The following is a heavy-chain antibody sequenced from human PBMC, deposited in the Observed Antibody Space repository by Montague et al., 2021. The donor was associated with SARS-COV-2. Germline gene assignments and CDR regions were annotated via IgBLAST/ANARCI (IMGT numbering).Heavy chain of an antibody. V-gene: IGHV4-39*01. CDR2: ISHGGTS. CDR1: GASISSCSYF. Sequence: SETLSLTCTVSGASISSCSYFWAWIRQPPGKGLDWIVFISHGGTSNYNLSLHTPATISVATSRNQFSLRLTSVTDADTASYFCARRGVLDFYESAGYKYIWWFDSWGQGILVTVSS. D-gene: IGHD3-22*01. J-gene: IGHJ5*01. CDR3: ARRGVLDFYESAGYKYIWWFDS.